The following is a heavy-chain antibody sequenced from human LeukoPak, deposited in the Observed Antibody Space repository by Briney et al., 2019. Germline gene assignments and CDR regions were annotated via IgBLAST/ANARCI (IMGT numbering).Heavy chain of an antibody. CDR1: GYTFTGYY. CDR3: ARGRALVAAAGTSPPFDY. Sequence: ASVKVSRKASGYTFTGYYMHWVRQAPGQGLEWMGWINPNSGGTNYAQKFQGWVTMTRDTSISTAYMELSRLRSDDTAVYYCARGRALVAAAGTSPPFDYWGQGTLVTVSS. V-gene: IGHV1-2*04. J-gene: IGHJ4*02. CDR2: INPNSGGT. D-gene: IGHD6-13*01.